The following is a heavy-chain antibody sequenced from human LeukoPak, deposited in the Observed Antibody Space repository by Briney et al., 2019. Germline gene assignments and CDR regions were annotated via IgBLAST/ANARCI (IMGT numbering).Heavy chain of an antibody. CDR1: GYTFTGYY. Sequence: ASVKVSCKASGYTFTGYYMHWVRQAPGQGLEWMGWINPNSGGTNYAQKFQGRVTMTRDTSISTAYVELSRLRSDDTAVYYCARNYYDSSGYYFSDAFDIWGQGTMVTVSS. CDR3: ARNYYDSSGYYFSDAFDI. D-gene: IGHD3-22*01. CDR2: INPNSGGT. J-gene: IGHJ3*02. V-gene: IGHV1-2*02.